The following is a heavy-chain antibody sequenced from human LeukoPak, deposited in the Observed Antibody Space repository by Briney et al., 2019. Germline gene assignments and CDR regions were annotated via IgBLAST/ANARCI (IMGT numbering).Heavy chain of an antibody. Sequence: SQNLSVTCAISGDSVSSNNGAWNWIRQSPSRGLEWLGRTYYRSKWYNDYAASVQGRITINPDTSKNQFSLQLYSVTPEDTAVYYCARDVGTSGWHTFDYWGQGTLVTVSS. J-gene: IGHJ4*02. V-gene: IGHV6-1*01. D-gene: IGHD6-19*01. CDR1: GDSVSSNNGA. CDR2: TYYRSKWYN. CDR3: ARDVGTSGWHTFDY.